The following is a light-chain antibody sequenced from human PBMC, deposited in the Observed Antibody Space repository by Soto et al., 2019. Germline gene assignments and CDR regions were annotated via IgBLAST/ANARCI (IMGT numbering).Light chain of an antibody. CDR3: QQYNYWCT. V-gene: IGKV3-15*01. CDR1: QSVSSN. Sequence: EIVMTQSPDTLSVSPGERATLSCRASQSVSSNLAWYQQKPGQAPRLLIYGASTRATGIPARFSGSGSGTEFTLTISSLQFEDFAVYYCQQYNYWCTFGQGTKVEIK. CDR2: GAS. J-gene: IGKJ1*01.